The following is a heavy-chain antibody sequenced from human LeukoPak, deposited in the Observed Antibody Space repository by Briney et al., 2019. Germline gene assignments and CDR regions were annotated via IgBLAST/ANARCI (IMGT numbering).Heavy chain of an antibody. V-gene: IGHV4-59*01. D-gene: IGHD6-19*01. J-gene: IGHJ4*02. Sequence: SETLSLTCTVSGGSISTYYWSWIRQPPGKGLEWIGNIYYSGSTIYNPSLKSRVTMSVDTSKNQFSLNLTSVTAADTAVYYCARETKLMGYSSGLGFNYWGQGTLVTVSS. CDR1: GGSISTYY. CDR3: ARETKLMGYSSGLGFNY. CDR2: IYYSGST.